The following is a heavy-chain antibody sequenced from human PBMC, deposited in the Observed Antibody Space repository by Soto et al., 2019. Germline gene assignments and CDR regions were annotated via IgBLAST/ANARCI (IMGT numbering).Heavy chain of an antibody. D-gene: IGHD6-13*01. J-gene: IGHJ6*02. CDR1: GYIFSSYF. V-gene: IGHV5-51*01. CDR2: IYPGDSYT. CDR3: ARHLGAAAGTIYGMDV. Sequence: GDALNICCKFAGYIFSSYFICVGRQMRGEGLEWMWIIYPGDSYTRYSPSFQGQVTISADKSISTAYLQWSSLKASDTAMYYCARHLGAAAGTIYGMDVWGQGTTVTVSS.